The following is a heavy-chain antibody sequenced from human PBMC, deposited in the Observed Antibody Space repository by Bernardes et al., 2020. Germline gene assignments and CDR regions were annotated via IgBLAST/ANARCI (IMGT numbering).Heavy chain of an antibody. V-gene: IGHV4-38-2*01. CDR1: AYSITTSSY. Sequence: SETLGLTCSVSAYSITTSSYWGWIRQTPAKGLEWIGTIYHTGSTYYNPSLKSRVTISVDTSKNQFSLNLRSVTAADTAIYYRTRSSGIVVAEVDSWGQGTLVTGSS. CDR2: IYHTGST. J-gene: IGHJ4*02. CDR3: TRSSGIVVAEVDS. D-gene: IGHD6-19*01.